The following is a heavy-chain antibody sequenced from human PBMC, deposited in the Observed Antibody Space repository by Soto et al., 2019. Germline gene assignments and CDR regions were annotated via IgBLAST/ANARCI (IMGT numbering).Heavy chain of an antibody. Sequence: QVQLVQSGAEVKKPGSSVKVSCKASGGTFSSYAISWVRQAPGQGLEWMGGIIPIFGTANYAQKFQGRVTITADESTSTAYMELSSLRAEDTAVYYCARDAQSISSSHYGMDVWGQGTTVTVSS. J-gene: IGHJ6*02. CDR2: IIPIFGTA. V-gene: IGHV1-69*01. CDR3: ARDAQSISSSHYGMDV. D-gene: IGHD6-6*01. CDR1: GGTFSSYA.